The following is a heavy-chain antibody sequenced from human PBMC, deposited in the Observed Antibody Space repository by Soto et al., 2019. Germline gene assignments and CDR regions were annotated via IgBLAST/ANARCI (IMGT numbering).Heavy chain of an antibody. CDR3: ARGSILAAYYYFDY. J-gene: IGHJ4*02. CDR2: IYNIGNT. CDR1: GGSLSSYY. D-gene: IGHD3-9*01. Sequence: PSETLSLTCTVSGGSLSSYYWSWIRQPPGKGLAWIGFIYNIGNTNYNPSLKSRVTISGDTSKNQFSLKLIFVSAADTAVYYCARGSILAAYYYFDYGGQGALVAVSS. V-gene: IGHV4-59*01.